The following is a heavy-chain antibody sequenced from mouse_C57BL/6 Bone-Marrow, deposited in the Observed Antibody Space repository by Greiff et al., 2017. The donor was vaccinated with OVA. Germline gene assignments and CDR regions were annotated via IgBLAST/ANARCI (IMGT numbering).Heavy chain of an antibody. CDR1: GFTFSDYY. V-gene: IGHV5-16*01. Sequence: EVNLVESEGGLVQPGSSMKLSCTASGFTFSDYYMAWVRQVPEKGLEWVANINYDGSSTYYLDSLKSRFIISRDNAKNILYLQMSSLKSEDTATYYCARRRRDYYAMDYWGQGTSVTVSS. CDR3: ARRRRDYYAMDY. J-gene: IGHJ4*01. CDR2: INYDGSST.